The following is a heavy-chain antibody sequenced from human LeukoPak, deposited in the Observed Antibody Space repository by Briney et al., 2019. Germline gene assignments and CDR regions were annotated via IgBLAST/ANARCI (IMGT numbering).Heavy chain of an antibody. CDR3: ASLAGSSSSYYYYYYMDV. CDR1: GGSFSGYY. Sequence: TSETLPLTCAVYGGSFSGYYWSWIRQPPGKGLEWIGEVNHSGSTNYNPSLKSRVTISVDTSKNQFSLKLSSVTAADTAVYYCASLAGSSSSYYYYYYMDVWGKGTTVTVSS. J-gene: IGHJ6*03. V-gene: IGHV4-34*01. D-gene: IGHD6-6*01. CDR2: VNHSGST.